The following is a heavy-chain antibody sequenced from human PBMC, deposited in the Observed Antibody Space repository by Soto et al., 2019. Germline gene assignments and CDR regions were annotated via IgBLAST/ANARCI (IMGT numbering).Heavy chain of an antibody. CDR1: GGSISSGDYY. CDR2: IYYSGST. D-gene: IGHD3-22*01. CDR3: ARFPKGDKYYYDNSVYYNGLFDY. V-gene: IGHV4-30-4*01. J-gene: IGHJ4*02. Sequence: PSETLSLTCTVSGGSISSGDYYWSWIRQPPGKGLEWIGYIYYSGSTYYNPSLKSRVTISLDTSKNQFSLKLSSVTAADTAVYYCARFPKGDKYYYDNSVYYNGLFDYGGQETLVTVPS.